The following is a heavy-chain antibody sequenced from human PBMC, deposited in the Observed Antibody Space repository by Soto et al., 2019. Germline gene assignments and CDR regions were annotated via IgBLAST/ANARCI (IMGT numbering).Heavy chain of an antibody. D-gene: IGHD2-21*01. Sequence: QVQLQESGPGLVKPSQTLSLTCSVSGASISSGGYYWNWIRQHPGKGLEWIGYIYYSGTTYYNPSLTRRVTRSVDTSKNQFSLKLSSVTAADTAVYYCAASCVGCGGFNYYGMDVWGQGTTVTVSS. J-gene: IGHJ6*02. CDR3: AASCVGCGGFNYYGMDV. CDR1: GASISSGGYY. CDR2: IYYSGTT. V-gene: IGHV4-31*03.